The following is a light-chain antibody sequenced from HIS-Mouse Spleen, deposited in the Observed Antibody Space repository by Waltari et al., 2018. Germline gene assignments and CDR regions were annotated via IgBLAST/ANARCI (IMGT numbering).Light chain of an antibody. CDR1: RSNLGSNY. CDR3: AAWDDSLSGYV. Sequence: QSVLTQPPSASGTPGQRVTIPCSGSRSNLGSNYFNWYQQLPGTAPKLLIYRNNQQPSGVPDRVSGSKSGTSASLAISGLRSEDEADYYCAAWDDSLSGYVFGTGTKVTVL. CDR2: RNN. J-gene: IGLJ1*01. V-gene: IGLV1-47*01.